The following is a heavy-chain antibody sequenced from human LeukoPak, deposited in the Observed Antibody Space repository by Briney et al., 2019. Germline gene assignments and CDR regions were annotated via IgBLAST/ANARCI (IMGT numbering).Heavy chain of an antibody. V-gene: IGHV3-48*03. CDR1: GFTFCSYE. CDR3: ASLWKLPGGN. Sequence: RGGSVRLSCAAFGFTFCSYEMNWVRQAPGEGREGVSYIGNSDSTIFGDSVRGRFTISRDNTKSSVYLQMNSLRVEDTAVYYCASLWKLPGGNWGQGTLVTASS. J-gene: IGHJ1*01. D-gene: IGHD5-24*01. CDR2: IGNSDSTI.